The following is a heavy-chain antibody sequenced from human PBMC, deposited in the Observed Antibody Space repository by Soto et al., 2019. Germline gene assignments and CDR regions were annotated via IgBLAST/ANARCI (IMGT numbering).Heavy chain of an antibody. CDR2: ISGSGGST. CDR3: ANGSRFDP. V-gene: IGHV3-23*01. D-gene: IGHD3-10*01. Sequence: GGCLRRSWAAAGFTFSSYAISGVRQAPGKGLEWVSAISGSGGSTYYADSVKGRFTISRDNSKNPLYLQLNSLRAEDTAVYYCANGSRFDPWGQGTLVTVSS. J-gene: IGHJ5*02. CDR1: GFTFSSYA.